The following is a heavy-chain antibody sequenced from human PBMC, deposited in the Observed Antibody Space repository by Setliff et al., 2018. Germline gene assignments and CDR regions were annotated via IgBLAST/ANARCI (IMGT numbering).Heavy chain of an antibody. CDR3: ARDRSAYSYGLDV. D-gene: IGHD2-15*01. CDR2: VYHNGNT. CDR1: GGSISPYF. J-gene: IGHJ6*02. V-gene: IGHV4-59*01. Sequence: SETLSLTCTVSGGSISPYFWSWVRQPPGKGLEWIGYVYHNGNTNFNPSPKSRVTMSVDTSKNQFALHLKSVTAADTAVYYCARDRSAYSYGLDVWGQGTTVTVSS.